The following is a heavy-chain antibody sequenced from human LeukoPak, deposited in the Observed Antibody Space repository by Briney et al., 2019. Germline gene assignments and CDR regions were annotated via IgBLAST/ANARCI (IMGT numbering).Heavy chain of an antibody. CDR3: ARHGFLTIFDHYYYYYMDV. CDR1: GYSFTSYW. CDR2: IYPGDSDT. D-gene: IGHD3-3*01. V-gene: IGHV5-51*01. J-gene: IGHJ6*03. Sequence: GESLQISCKGSGYSFTSYWIGWVRQMPGKGLEWMGIIYPGDSDTRYSPSFQGQVTISADKSISTAYLQWSSLKASDTAMYYCARHGFLTIFDHYYYYYMDVWGKGTTVTVSS.